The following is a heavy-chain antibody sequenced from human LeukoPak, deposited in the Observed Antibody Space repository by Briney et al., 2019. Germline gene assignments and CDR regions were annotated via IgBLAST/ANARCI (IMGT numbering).Heavy chain of an antibody. J-gene: IGHJ4*02. CDR2: IYYSGST. V-gene: IGHV4-31*03. CDR1: GGSISSGGYY. CDR3: ARDGVRGSFDY. D-gene: IGHD3-10*01. Sequence: SQTLSLTCTVSGGSISSGGYYWSWIRQHPGKGLEWIGYIYYSGSTYYNPSLKSRVTISADTSKNQFSLKLSSVTAADTAVYYCARDGVRGSFDYWGQGTLVTVSS.